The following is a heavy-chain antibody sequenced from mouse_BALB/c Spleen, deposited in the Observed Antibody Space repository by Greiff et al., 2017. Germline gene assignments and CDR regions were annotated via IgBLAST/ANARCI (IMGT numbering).Heavy chain of an antibody. V-gene: IGHV1-54*01. J-gene: IGHJ4*01. Sequence: QVQLQQSGAELVRPGASVKVSCKASGYAFTNYLMEWVKQRPGQGLEWIGVINPGSSGTNYNEKFKGKATLTADKSSNTAYMQLSSLTSDDSAVYFGAKHYDGYDYAMDYWGQGTSVTVSS. CDR3: AKHYDGYDYAMDY. D-gene: IGHD1-2*01. CDR1: GYAFTNYL. CDR2: INPGSSGT.